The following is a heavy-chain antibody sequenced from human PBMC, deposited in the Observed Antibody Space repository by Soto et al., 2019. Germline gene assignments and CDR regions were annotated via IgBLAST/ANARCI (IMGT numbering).Heavy chain of an antibody. J-gene: IGHJ6*02. Sequence: SETLSLTCTVSGGSISSYYWSWIRQPPGKGLEWIGYIYYSGSTNYNPSLKSRVTISVDTSKNQFSLKLSSATAADTAVYYCARDNYYGSGSAPMDVWGQGTTVTVS. V-gene: IGHV4-59*01. CDR3: ARDNYYGSGSAPMDV. CDR1: GGSISSYY. D-gene: IGHD3-10*01. CDR2: IYYSGST.